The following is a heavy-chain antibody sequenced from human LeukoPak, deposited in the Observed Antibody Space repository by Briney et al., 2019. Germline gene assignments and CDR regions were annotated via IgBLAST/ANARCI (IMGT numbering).Heavy chain of an antibody. CDR2: IYSGGST. CDR3: AKDKVTMVRGVILPSSDY. CDR1: GFTVSSNY. J-gene: IGHJ4*02. D-gene: IGHD3-10*01. Sequence: GGSLRLSCAASGFTVSSNYMSWVRQAPGKGLEWVSVIYSGGSTYYADSVKGRFTISRDNSKNTLYLQMNSLRAEDTAVYCCAKDKVTMVRGVILPSSDYWGQGTLVTVSS. V-gene: IGHV3-66*02.